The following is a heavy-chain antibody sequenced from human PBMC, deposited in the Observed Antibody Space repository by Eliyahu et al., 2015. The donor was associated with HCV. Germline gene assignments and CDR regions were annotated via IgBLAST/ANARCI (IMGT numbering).Heavy chain of an antibody. Sequence: EVQLLESGGGLVQPGGSLRLSCAASGFTFSSYAMSWVRQAPGKGLEWVSAISGSGGSTYYADSVKGRFTISRDNSKNTLYLQMNSLRAEDTAVYYCAKDSGYGSRGVMGFDYWGQGTLVTVSS. J-gene: IGHJ4*02. CDR3: AKDSGYGSRGVMGFDY. D-gene: IGHD3-10*01. CDR1: GFTFSSYA. V-gene: IGHV3-23*01. CDR2: ISGSGGST.